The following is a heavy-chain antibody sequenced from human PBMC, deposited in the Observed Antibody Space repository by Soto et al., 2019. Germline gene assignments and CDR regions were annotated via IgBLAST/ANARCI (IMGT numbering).Heavy chain of an antibody. D-gene: IGHD2-21*02. CDR2: ISGSGGST. J-gene: IGHJ6*02. CDR1: GFTFSSYA. Sequence: PGGSLRLSCAASGFTFSSYAMSWVRQAPGKGLEWVSAISGSGGSTYYADSVKGRFTISRDNSKNTLYLQMNSLRAEDTAIYYCAKVLNGGNSVPSYGMDVWGQGTTVTVSS. V-gene: IGHV3-23*01. CDR3: AKVLNGGNSVPSYGMDV.